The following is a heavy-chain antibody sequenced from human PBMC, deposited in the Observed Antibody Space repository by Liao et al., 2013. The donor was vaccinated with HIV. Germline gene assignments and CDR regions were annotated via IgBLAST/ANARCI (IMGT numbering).Heavy chain of an antibody. CDR2: IKHSGST. Sequence: QVQLQQWGAGLLKPSETLSLTCAVYGGSFSDYYWSGYYWSWIRQPPGKGLEWIGEIKHSGSTKYNPSLKSRVTISLDTSKNQFSLKLTSVTAADTAVYYCARVSGRAPDYWGQGTRGHRLL. CDR1: GGSFSDYYWSGYY. D-gene: IGHD3-10*01. J-gene: IGHJ4*02. V-gene: IGHV4-34*01. CDR3: ARVSGRAPDY.